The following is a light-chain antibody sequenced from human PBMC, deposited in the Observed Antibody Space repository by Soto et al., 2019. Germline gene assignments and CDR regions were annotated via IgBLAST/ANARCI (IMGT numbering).Light chain of an antibody. J-gene: IGKJ1*01. CDR1: QSVSSY. CDR3: QQYNNWPQT. V-gene: IGKV3D-15*01. CDR2: GAS. Sequence: EIVLTQSPGTLSLSPGERATLSFRASQSVSSYLAWYQQKPGQAPRLLIYGASNRATGIPDRFSGSGSGTEFTLTISSLQSEDFAVYYCQQYNNWPQTFGQGTKVDIK.